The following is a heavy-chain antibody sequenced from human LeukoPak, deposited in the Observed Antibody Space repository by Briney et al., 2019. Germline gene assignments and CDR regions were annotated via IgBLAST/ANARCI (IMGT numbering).Heavy chain of an antibody. CDR3: VRDRDALKYFDF. J-gene: IGHJ4*02. CDR2: IWYDGSDK. D-gene: IGHD5-24*01. CDR1: RFTFKNFG. Sequence: GGSLRLSCVASRFTFKNFGMHWVRQAPGKGLEWVAVIWYDGSDKYYSDSVKGRFTISRDNSKNTLYLQMNSLRAEDTALYYYVRDRDALKYFDFWGQGTLVTVSS. V-gene: IGHV3-33*01.